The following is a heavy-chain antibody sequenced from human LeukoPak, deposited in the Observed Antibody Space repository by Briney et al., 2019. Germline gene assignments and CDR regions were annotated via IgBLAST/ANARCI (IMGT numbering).Heavy chain of an antibody. CDR1: GGSISSYY. CDR2: IYYSGST. CDR3: ARVGYCSSTSCHRGAGMDV. J-gene: IGHJ6*02. D-gene: IGHD2-2*01. Sequence: SETLSLTCTVSGGSISSYYWSWIRQPPGKGLEWIGYIYYSGSTNYNPSLKSRVTMSVDTSKNQFSLKLSSVTAADTAVYYCARVGYCSSTSCHRGAGMDVWGQGTTVTVSS. V-gene: IGHV4-59*12.